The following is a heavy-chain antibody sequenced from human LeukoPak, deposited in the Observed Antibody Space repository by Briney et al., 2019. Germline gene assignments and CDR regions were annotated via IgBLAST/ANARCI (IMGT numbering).Heavy chain of an antibody. J-gene: IGHJ4*02. D-gene: IGHD1-26*01. V-gene: IGHV1-69*01. CDR2: IIPIFGTA. CDR3: ASTPSSGSYRD. CDR1: GGTFSSYA. Sequence: GASVKVTCKASGGTFSSYAISWVRQAPGQGLEWLGGIIPIFGTANYAQKFQGRVTITADESTSTAYMELSSLRSEDTAVYYCASTPSSGSYRDWGQGTLVTVSS.